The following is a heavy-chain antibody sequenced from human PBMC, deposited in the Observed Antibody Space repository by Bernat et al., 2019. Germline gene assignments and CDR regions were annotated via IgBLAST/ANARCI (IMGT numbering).Heavy chain of an antibody. CDR1: GLTVSSNY. D-gene: IGHD3-10*01. V-gene: IGHV3-53*02. Sequence: EVQLVETGGGLIQPGGSLRLSCAASGLTVSSNYMSGVRQTPGKGLEWVSVIYSGGATYYADSVKGRFTISRDNSKNTLYLQMNSLRAEDTAVYYCASFYGSGSYYVDYWGQGTLVTVSS. CDR2: IYSGGAT. CDR3: ASFYGSGSYYVDY. J-gene: IGHJ4*02.